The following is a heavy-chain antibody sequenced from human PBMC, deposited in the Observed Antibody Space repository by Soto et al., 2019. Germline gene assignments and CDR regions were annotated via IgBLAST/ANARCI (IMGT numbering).Heavy chain of an antibody. CDR2: IIPIIGII. CDR1: GGTFSTYT. CDR3: AGDPDSHYNDSHASSYP. Sequence: QVQLVQSGAEVKKPGSSVKVSCKASGGTFSTYTITWVRQAPGQGFEWMGRIIPIIGIINYAQKFQGRVTIIADKFTGTAYMELTGLRSDDTAVYYCAGDPDSHYNDSHASSYPWGQGTLVTVSS. J-gene: IGHJ5*02. V-gene: IGHV1-69*08. D-gene: IGHD4-4*01.